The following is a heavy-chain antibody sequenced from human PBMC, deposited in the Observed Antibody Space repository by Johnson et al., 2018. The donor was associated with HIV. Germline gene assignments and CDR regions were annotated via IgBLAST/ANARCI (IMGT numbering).Heavy chain of an antibody. CDR2: ISGSGAST. CDR1: GFTFSSYA. J-gene: IGHJ3*02. V-gene: IGHV3-23*04. D-gene: IGHD5-24*01. CDR3: AKDIYGYDAFDI. Sequence: VLLVESGGGLVQPGGSLRLSCAASGFTFSSYAMSWVRQAPGKGLEWVSAISGSGASTYYADSLKGRCTISRDNSKNTLYLQMNRLRAEDTALYYCAKDIYGYDAFDIWGQGTMVTVSS.